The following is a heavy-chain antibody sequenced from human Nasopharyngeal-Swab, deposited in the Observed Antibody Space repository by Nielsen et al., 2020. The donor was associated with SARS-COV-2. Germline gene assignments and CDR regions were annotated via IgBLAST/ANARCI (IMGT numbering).Heavy chain of an antibody. CDR3: ARGSQGGPHYFGSGSIYKYYYHGMDV. Sequence: SETLSLTCTVSGDSVSSGSYYWSWIRQTPGKGLEWIGEINHSGSTNYNVSLKSRVTISVDKSKNQFSLKLSSVTAADTAVYYCARGSQGGPHYFGSGSIYKYYYHGMDVWGQGTTVSVSS. D-gene: IGHD3-10*01. V-gene: IGHV4-39*07. J-gene: IGHJ6*02. CDR1: GDSVSSGSYY. CDR2: INHSGST.